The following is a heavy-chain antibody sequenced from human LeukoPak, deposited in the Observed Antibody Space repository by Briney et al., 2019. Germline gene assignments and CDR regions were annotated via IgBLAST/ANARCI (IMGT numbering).Heavy chain of an antibody. Sequence: SETLSLTCTVSGGSISPYYWSWIRQPPGKGLEWIGYIYYSGSTYYNPSLKSRVTISVDRSKNQFSLKLTSVTAADTAVYYCARSGYYGSGSFSNFDYWGQGTLVTVSS. V-gene: IGHV4-59*12. CDR2: IYYSGST. CDR1: GGSISPYY. D-gene: IGHD3-10*01. J-gene: IGHJ4*02. CDR3: ARSGYYGSGSFSNFDY.